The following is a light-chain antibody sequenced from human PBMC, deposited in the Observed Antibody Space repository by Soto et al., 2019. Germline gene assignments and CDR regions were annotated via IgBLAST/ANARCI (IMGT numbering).Light chain of an antibody. CDR1: QSVLHNSNKNNY. CDR3: QQYYSTPHT. J-gene: IGKJ2*01. Sequence: DIVMTQSPDSLGVSLGERATINCKSTQSVLHNSNKNNYLAWYQQKPGQPPKLLIYWASSRESGVPDRFSGSGSGTDFTLSISSLQAEDVAVYYCQQYYSTPHTFGQGTKLEIK. CDR2: WAS. V-gene: IGKV4-1*01.